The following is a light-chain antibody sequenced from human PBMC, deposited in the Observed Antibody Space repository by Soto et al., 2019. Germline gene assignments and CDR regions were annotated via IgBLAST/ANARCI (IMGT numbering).Light chain of an antibody. Sequence: QAMVTQPPSVSGAPGQRVTISCTGSSSNIGAGFDVHWYQQLPGTAPKLLIYGNVDRPSGVPDRFSGSKSGTSASLAITGLQAEDEADYYCQSYDSSLSGYVFGTGTKVTVL. CDR2: GNV. J-gene: IGLJ1*01. V-gene: IGLV1-40*01. CDR3: QSYDSSLSGYV. CDR1: SSNIGAGFD.